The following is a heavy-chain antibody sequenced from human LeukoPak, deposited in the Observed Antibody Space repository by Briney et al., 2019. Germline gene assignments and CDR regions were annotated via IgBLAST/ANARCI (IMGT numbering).Heavy chain of an antibody. Sequence: SETLSLTCTVSPGSITRSSDYWGWIRQAPGKGLEWIATINYSGSTYYNPPLKSRVTIFVDTSKKQFSLKLSSVTAADTAVYYCARDLGENYYYYYMDVWGKGTTVTISS. D-gene: IGHD2-21*01. V-gene: IGHV4-39*02. CDR3: ARDLGENYYYYYMDV. CDR1: PGSITRSSDY. CDR2: INYSGST. J-gene: IGHJ6*03.